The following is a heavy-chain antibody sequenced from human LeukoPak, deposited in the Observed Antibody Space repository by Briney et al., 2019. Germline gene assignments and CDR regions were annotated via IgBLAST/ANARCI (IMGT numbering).Heavy chain of an antibody. CDR1: GFVFSSYA. V-gene: IGHV3-30-3*01. CDR3: AREVSEGFDF. D-gene: IGHD3-22*01. CDR2: ISYDGSNE. Sequence: GGSLRLSCAASGFVFSSYAMHWVRQAPGKGLEWVAVISYDGSNEYYADSVKGRFTFSRDNSKNTLCLQMNSLRAEDTALYYCAREVSEGFDFWGQGALVTVSS. J-gene: IGHJ4*02.